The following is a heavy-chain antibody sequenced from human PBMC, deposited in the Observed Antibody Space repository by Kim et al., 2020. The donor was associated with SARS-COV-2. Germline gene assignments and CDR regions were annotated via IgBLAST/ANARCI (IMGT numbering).Heavy chain of an antibody. Sequence: GGSLRLSCAASGFTFSSYSMNWVRQAPGKGLEWVSSISSSSSYIYYADSVKGRFTISRDNAKNSLYLQMNSLRAEDTAVYYCARDIFSAADKYNWFDPWGQGTLVTVSS. J-gene: IGHJ5*02. V-gene: IGHV3-21*01. D-gene: IGHD6-13*01. CDR1: GFTFSSYS. CDR3: ARDIFSAADKYNWFDP. CDR2: ISSSSSYI.